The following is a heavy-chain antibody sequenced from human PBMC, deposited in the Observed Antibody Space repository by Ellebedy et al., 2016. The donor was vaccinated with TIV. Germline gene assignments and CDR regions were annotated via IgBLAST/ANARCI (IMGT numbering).Heavy chain of an antibody. V-gene: IGHV3-21*01. CDR2: ISTSGAYI. Sequence: GGSLRLSXAASGFTFSPYTMNWVRQAPGKGLEWVSSISTSGAYIYYADSLKCRFTISRDNARNSLYLQMNSLRAEDTAVYYCARGSDGYNYPVWFDPWGQGTLVAVSS. J-gene: IGHJ5*02. D-gene: IGHD5-24*01. CDR1: GFTFSPYT. CDR3: ARGSDGYNYPVWFDP.